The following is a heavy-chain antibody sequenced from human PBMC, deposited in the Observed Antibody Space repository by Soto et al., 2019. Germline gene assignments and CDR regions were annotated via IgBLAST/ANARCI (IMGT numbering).Heavy chain of an antibody. Sequence: SETLSLTCAVSGGSISNSDWWSWVRQPPGKGLEWIGEIYHSGSTNYNPSLKSRVTISVDKSKNQFSLKLTSVTAADTAVYYCARVTMPVITFGGNYYYFDYRGQGALVTVSS. J-gene: IGHJ4*02. V-gene: IGHV4-4*02. CDR2: IYHSGST. CDR3: ARVTMPVITFGGNYYYFDY. CDR1: GGSISNSDW. D-gene: IGHD3-16*01.